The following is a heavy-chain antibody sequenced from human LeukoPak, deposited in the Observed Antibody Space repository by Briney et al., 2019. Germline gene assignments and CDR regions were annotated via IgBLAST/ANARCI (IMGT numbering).Heavy chain of an antibody. CDR3: ARGILGQWWLVPDY. CDR1: GFTFSSYA. J-gene: IGHJ4*02. Sequence: GGSLRLSCAASGFTFSSYAMHWVRQAPGKGLEYVSAISSNGGSTYYANSVKGRFTISRDNSKNTLYLQMGSLRAEDMAVYYCARGILGQWWLVPDYWGQGTLVTVSS. D-gene: IGHD6-19*01. CDR2: ISSNGGST. V-gene: IGHV3-64*01.